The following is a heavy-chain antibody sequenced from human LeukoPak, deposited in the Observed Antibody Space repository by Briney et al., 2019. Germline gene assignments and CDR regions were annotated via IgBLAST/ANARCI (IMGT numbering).Heavy chain of an antibody. CDR1: GFTFSSYG. CDR2: ISYDGSNK. D-gene: IGHD3-22*01. V-gene: IGHV3-30*18. J-gene: IGHJ4*02. Sequence: GGSLRLSCAASGFTFSSYGMHWVRQAPGKGLEWVAVISYDGSNKYYADSVKGRFTISRDNSKNTLYLQMNSLRAEDTAVYYCAKAHLTMIVVGDFDYWGQGTLVTVSS. CDR3: AKAHLTMIVVGDFDY.